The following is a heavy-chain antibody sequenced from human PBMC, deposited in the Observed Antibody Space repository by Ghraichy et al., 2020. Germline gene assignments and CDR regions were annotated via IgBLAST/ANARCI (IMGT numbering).Heavy chain of an antibody. CDR1: GASISSSL. J-gene: IGHJ6*03. V-gene: IGHV4-59*01. D-gene: IGHD2-2*01. CDR2: IDYSAKS. CDR3: ARFLVVPGAMQYFYYYMDV. Sequence: SETLSLTCSVSGASISSSLWSWIRQAPGKGLEWIAYIDYSAKSKFNPSLKTRINMSVDVSKSQYSLNLSSVTAADTAVYFCARFLVVPGAMQYFYYYMDVWGKGTTVTVSS.